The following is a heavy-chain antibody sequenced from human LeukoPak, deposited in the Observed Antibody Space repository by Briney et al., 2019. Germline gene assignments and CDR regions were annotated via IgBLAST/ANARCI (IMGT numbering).Heavy chain of an antibody. CDR3: ARDAEIKSSYYYMDV. Sequence: ASVKVSCKASGYTFTSYYMRWVRQAPGQGLEWMGIINPSGGSTSYAQKFQGRVTMTRDTSTSTVYMELSSLRSEDTAVYYCARDAEIKSSYYYMDVWGKGTTVTVSS. J-gene: IGHJ6*03. CDR1: GYTFTSYY. V-gene: IGHV1-46*01. CDR2: INPSGGST.